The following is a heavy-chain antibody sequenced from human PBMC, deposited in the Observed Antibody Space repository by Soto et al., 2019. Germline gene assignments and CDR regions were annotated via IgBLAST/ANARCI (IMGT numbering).Heavy chain of an antibody. CDR1: GGSISSGGYY. CDR3: ARAGGPRGNRFDP. CDR2: IYYSGST. J-gene: IGHJ5*02. D-gene: IGHD2-15*01. V-gene: IGHV4-31*03. Sequence: PSETLSLTCTVSGGSISSGGYYWSWIRQHPGKGLEWIGYIYYSGSTYYNPSLKSRVTISVDTSKNQFSLKLSSVTAADTAVYYCARAGGPRGNRFDPCGQGTLVTVSS.